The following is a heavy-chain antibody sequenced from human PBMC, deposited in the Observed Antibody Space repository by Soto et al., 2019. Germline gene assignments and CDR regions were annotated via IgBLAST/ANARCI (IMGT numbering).Heavy chain of an antibody. J-gene: IGHJ4*02. CDR2: ISWDGGST. CDR3: ARGEEEGADYLDC. CDR1: GFTFDDYT. Sequence: PGGSLRLSCAASGFTFDDYTMHWVRQAPGKGLEWVSLISWDGGSTYYADSVKGRFTISRDNSKNSLYLQMNSLRTEDTAVYYCARGEEEGADYLDCWGQGT. V-gene: IGHV3-43*01.